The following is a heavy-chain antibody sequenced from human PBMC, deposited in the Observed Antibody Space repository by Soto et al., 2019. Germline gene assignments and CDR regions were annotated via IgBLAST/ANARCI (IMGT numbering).Heavy chain of an antibody. Sequence: ASVKVSCKASGFTFTSSAVQWVRQARGQRLEWIGWIVVGSGNTNYAQKFQERVTITRDMSTSTAYMELSSLRSEDTAVYYCAADLSSVAETFDYWGQGPLVTVSS. CDR2: IVVGSGNT. CDR3: AADLSSVAETFDY. D-gene: IGHD6-6*01. V-gene: IGHV1-58*01. CDR1: GFTFTSSA. J-gene: IGHJ4*02.